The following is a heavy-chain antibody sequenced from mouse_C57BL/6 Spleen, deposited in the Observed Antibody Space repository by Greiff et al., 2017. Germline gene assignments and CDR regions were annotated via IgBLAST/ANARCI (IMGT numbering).Heavy chain of an antibody. J-gene: IGHJ4*01. CDR3: ARGGTSYAMDY. V-gene: IGHV5-16*01. CDR1: GFTFSDYY. CDR2: INSAGSST. Sequence: DVHLVESEGGLVQPGSSMKLSCTASGFTFSDYYMAWVRQVPEQGLEWVANINSAGSSTYYLDTLKGRFIISRDNAKNILYLQMSSLKSEDTATYYCARGGTSYAMDYWGQGTSVTVSS. D-gene: IGHD5-1*01.